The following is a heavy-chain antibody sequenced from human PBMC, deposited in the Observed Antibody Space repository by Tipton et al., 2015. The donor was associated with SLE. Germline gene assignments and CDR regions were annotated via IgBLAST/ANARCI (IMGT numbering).Heavy chain of an antibody. J-gene: IGHJ4*02. CDR1: GFSVRSGYL. D-gene: IGHD4/OR15-4a*01. CDR2: IYHSGST. Sequence: TLSLTCSVSGFSVRSGYLWGRIRQSPGKGLEWIGSIYHSGSTNYNPSLKSRVTISIDTSRNQFSLKMTSVTAADTAVYYCAREETTVLTTAFDSWGQGALVTVSS. CDR3: AREETTVLTTAFDS. V-gene: IGHV4-38-2*02.